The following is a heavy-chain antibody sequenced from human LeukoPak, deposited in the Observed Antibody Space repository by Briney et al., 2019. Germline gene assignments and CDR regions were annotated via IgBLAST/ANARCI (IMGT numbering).Heavy chain of an antibody. CDR2: IYYTGAT. CDR1: GGSISSSY. V-gene: IGHV4-59*01. J-gene: IGHJ4*02. D-gene: IGHD5-18*01. CDR3: ARAGYSYGTGYYFDY. Sequence: SETLSLTCTVSGGSISSSYWSWIRLPPGKGLEGIGYIYYTGATYHNPSLKSRVTISLDTSKNQFSLKLSSVTAADAAVYYCARAGYSYGTGYYFDYWGQGALVTVSS.